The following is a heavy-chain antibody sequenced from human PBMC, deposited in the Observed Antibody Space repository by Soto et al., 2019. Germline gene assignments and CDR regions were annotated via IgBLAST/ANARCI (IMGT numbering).Heavy chain of an antibody. CDR3: AKERSTRYSYGYPPGY. CDR2: ISGSGGST. D-gene: IGHD5-18*01. CDR1: GGTFSSYA. J-gene: IGHJ4*02. V-gene: IGHV3-23*04. Sequence: VQLVQSGAEVKKPGSSVKVSCKASGGTFSSYAMSWVRQAPGKGLEWVSAISGSGGSTYYADSVKGRFTISRDNSKNTLYLQMNSLRAEDTAVYYCAKERSTRYSYGYPPGYWGQGTLVTVSS.